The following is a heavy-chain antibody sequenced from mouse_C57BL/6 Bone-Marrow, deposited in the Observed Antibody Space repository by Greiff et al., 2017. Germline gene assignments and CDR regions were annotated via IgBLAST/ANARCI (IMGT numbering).Heavy chain of an antibody. J-gene: IGHJ4*01. D-gene: IGHD2-4*01. V-gene: IGHV1-64*01. CDR3: ARSYDYDDYTMDY. CDR2: MHPNGGSP. Sequence: QVQLQQPGAELVKPGASVKLSCKASGYTFTNYWMHWVKQRPGQGLEWIGMMHPNGGSPDYNEKFKSEATLSVDKSSSTAYMELRSLTSEDYAVYYCARSYDYDDYTMDYGGQGTSVTVTS. CDR1: GYTFTNYW.